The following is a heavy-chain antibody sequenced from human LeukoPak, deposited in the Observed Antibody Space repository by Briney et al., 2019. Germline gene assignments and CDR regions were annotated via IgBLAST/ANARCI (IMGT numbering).Heavy chain of an antibody. V-gene: IGHV3-23*01. CDR3: AKVAYSSGWYGGLDY. CDR2: ISGSGGST. J-gene: IGHJ4*02. CDR1: GFTFSSYA. D-gene: IGHD6-19*01. Sequence: GGALRLSCADSGFTFSSYAMSWVRQAPGKGLEWVSAISGSGGSTYYADSVKGRFTISRDNSKNTLYLQMNSLRAEDTAVYYCAKVAYSSGWYGGLDYWGQGTLVTVSS.